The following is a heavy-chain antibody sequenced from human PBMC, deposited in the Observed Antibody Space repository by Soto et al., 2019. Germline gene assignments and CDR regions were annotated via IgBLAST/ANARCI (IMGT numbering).Heavy chain of an antibody. J-gene: IGHJ6*02. Sequence: KPSETLSLTCAVYGGSFSGYYWSWIRQPPGKGLEWIGEINHSGSTNYNPSLKSRVTISVDTSKNQFSLKLSSVTAADTAVYYCARGKIQLWSYYYYGMDVWGQGTTVTVSS. CDR1: GGSFSGYY. D-gene: IGHD5-18*01. CDR2: INHSGST. CDR3: ARGKIQLWSYYYYGMDV. V-gene: IGHV4-34*01.